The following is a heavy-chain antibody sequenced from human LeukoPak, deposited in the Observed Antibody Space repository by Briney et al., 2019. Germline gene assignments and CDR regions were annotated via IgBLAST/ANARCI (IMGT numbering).Heavy chain of an antibody. V-gene: IGHV3-33*06. Sequence: GGSLRLSCAASGFTFSSYGMHWVRQAPGKGLEWAALIWFDGTYEYYADSVKGRFTISRDNSNKTLYLQMNSLRAEDTAVYYCAKERAYVEDMVVWGKGTTVTVSS. CDR1: GFTFSSYG. CDR2: IWFDGTYE. D-gene: IGHD4-17*01. CDR3: AKERAYVEDMVV. J-gene: IGHJ6*03.